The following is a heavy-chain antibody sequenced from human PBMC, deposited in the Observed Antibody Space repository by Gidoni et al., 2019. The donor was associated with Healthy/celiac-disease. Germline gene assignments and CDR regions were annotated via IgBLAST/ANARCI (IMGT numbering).Heavy chain of an antibody. Sequence: QLQLQESGPGLVKPSETLSLTCTVSGGSISSSSYYWGWIRQPPGKGLEWIGSIYYSGSTYYNPSLKSRVTISVDTSKNQFSLKLSSVTAAETAVYYCARDWGIDGYNWGGFDYWGQGTLVTVSS. CDR3: ARDWGIDGYNWGGFDY. D-gene: IGHD5-12*01. J-gene: IGHJ4*02. CDR2: IYYSGST. V-gene: IGHV4-39*07. CDR1: GGSISSSSYY.